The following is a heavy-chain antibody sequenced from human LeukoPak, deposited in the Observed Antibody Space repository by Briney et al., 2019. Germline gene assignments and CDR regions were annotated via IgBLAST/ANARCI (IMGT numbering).Heavy chain of an antibody. CDR2: MSGSGDST. V-gene: IGHV3-23*01. J-gene: IGHJ4*02. CDR1: GFTFSSYA. Sequence: AGGSLRLSCAASGFTFSSYAMNWARQAPGKGLEWVSTMSGSGDSTYYACSVKSRFTITRNNSQNMLYLQINALRAEDTAVYYCARDRGYSCGYWGQGTLVTVSS. CDR3: ARDRGYSCGY. D-gene: IGHD5-18*01.